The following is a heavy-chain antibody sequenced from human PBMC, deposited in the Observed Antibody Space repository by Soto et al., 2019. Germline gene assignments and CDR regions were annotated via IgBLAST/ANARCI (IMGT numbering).Heavy chain of an antibody. V-gene: IGHV2-5*02. CDR3: ARTVAPRIFDS. CDR1: GFSLITSGMG. Sequence: QITLKEAGPTLVKPTQTLTLTCTFSGFSLITSGMGVGWVRQPPGKALEWLALIYWDDDKGYSTSLKSRLTIPKDTYKNQVVLSMTNMDPADTATYYCARTVAPRIFDSWGQGTLVTVSS. D-gene: IGHD2-15*01. CDR2: IYWDDDK. J-gene: IGHJ4*02.